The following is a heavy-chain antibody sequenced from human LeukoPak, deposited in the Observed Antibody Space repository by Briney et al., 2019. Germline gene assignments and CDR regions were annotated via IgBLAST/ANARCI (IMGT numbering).Heavy chain of an antibody. V-gene: IGHV3-66*01. CDR1: GFSVSTNF. Sequence: GGSLRLSCAASGFSVSTNFMSWVRQAPGKGLEWVSLLYSGGGTSYADSVKGRFTISRDNSVNTLYLQMSSLRAEDTAVYYCTRDRSSVVRGNYFDYWGQGALVTVS. J-gene: IGHJ4*02. D-gene: IGHD3-10*01. CDR2: LYSGGGT. CDR3: TRDRSSVVRGNYFDY.